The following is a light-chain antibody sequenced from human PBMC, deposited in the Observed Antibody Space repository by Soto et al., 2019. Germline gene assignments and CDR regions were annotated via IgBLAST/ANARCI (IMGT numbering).Light chain of an antibody. V-gene: IGLV2-14*03. CDR3: SSYTSSSLYV. CDR2: DVS. Sequence: SALTQPASVSGSPGQSITISCTGTSSDVGGYNYVSWYQQHPGKAPKLMIYDVSNRPSGVSNRFSGSKSGNTASLTISGLQAEDEAAYYCSSYTSSSLYVFGTGTKLTVL. CDR1: SSDVGGYNY. J-gene: IGLJ1*01.